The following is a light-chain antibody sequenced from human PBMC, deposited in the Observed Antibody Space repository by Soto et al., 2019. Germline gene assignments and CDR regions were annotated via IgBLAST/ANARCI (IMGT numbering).Light chain of an antibody. Sequence: DIQMTQSPSSLSASVGDRVTITCQASQDISKYLNWYRQKPGKAPELLIYDASNLETGVPSRFSGTRSGTDFTFTISSLQPEDIGIYYCQQYDNFPLTFGGGTKVEIK. J-gene: IGKJ4*01. V-gene: IGKV1-33*01. CDR1: QDISKY. CDR3: QQYDNFPLT. CDR2: DAS.